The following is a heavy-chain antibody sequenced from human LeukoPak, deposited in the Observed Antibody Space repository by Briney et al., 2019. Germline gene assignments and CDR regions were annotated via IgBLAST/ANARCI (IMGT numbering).Heavy chain of an antibody. J-gene: IGHJ6*02. V-gene: IGHV4-4*07. CDR3: ARGRVMVYYYYGMDV. Sequence: SETLSLTCTVSGGSISSYYWSWIRQPAGKGLEWIGRIYTSGSTNYNPSLKSRVTMSVDTPKNQFSLKLNSVTAADTAVYYCARGRVMVYYYYGMDVWGQGTTVTVSS. D-gene: IGHD3-10*01. CDR1: GGSISSYY. CDR2: IYTSGST.